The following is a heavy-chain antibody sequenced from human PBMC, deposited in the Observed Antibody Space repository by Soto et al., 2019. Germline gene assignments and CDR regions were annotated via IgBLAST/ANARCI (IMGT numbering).Heavy chain of an antibody. J-gene: IGHJ4*02. D-gene: IGHD3-10*01. CDR1: GFIFDDYG. V-gene: IGHV3-20*04. Sequence: GGSLRLSCVASGFIFDDYGMNWVRQVPGKGLEWVSGINWNGGTTHYADSVKGRFTISRDNAKNSLYLQMNSLRVEDTALYYCAKSQSPMVRGVIEAFDFWGQGTLVTVSS. CDR2: INWNGGTT. CDR3: AKSQSPMVRGVIEAFDF.